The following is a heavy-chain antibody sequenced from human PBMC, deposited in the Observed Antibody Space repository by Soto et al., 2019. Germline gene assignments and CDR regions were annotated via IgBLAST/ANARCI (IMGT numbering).Heavy chain of an antibody. D-gene: IGHD3-10*01. CDR3: ARRGGRAIVRRVIRTYGMDV. J-gene: IGHJ6*02. CDR2: IYPGDSDT. Sequence: GDSLKISCKGCGYSFTSYLIGWVRQMPGKGLEWMGIIYPGDSDTRYSPSFQGQVTISADKSISTAYLQWSSLKASDTAMYYCARRGGRAIVRRVIRTYGMDVGGQGTTVTVSS. V-gene: IGHV5-51*01. CDR1: GYSFTSYL.